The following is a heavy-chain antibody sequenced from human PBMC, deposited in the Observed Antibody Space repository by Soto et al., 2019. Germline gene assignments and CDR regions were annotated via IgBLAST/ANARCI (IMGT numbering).Heavy chain of an antibody. Sequence: KASETLSLTCTVSGGSISSSSYYWGWIRQPPGKGLEWIGSIYYSGSAYYNPSLKSRVTISVDTSKNQFSLKLSSVTAADTAVYYCARQAPDLWAIQPPGTRQLPFDIWGQGTMVTVSS. D-gene: IGHD1-26*01. V-gene: IGHV4-39*01. J-gene: IGHJ3*02. CDR2: IYYSGSA. CDR1: GGSISSSSYY. CDR3: ARQAPDLWAIQPPGTRQLPFDI.